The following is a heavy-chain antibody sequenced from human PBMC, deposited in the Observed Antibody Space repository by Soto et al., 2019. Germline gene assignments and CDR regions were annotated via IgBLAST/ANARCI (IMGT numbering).Heavy chain of an antibody. CDR2: MNPNSGNT. D-gene: IGHD5-18*01. CDR3: ARVTAAMVPGF. V-gene: IGHV1-8*01. J-gene: IGHJ4*02. Sequence: ASVKVSCKASGYTFPSNDINWGRQATGQGLEWMGWMNPNSGNTGYAQKFQGRVTMTRNTSISTAYMELSSLRSEDTAVYYCARVTAAMVPGFWGQGTLVTVSS. CDR1: GYTFPSND.